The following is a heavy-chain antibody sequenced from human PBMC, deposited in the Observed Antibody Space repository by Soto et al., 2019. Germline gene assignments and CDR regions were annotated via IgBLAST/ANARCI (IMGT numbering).Heavy chain of an antibody. CDR3: AKPGGYCSGGSCYYIPYNWFDP. Sequence: ASVKVSCKASGYTFTSYYMHWVRQAPGQGLEWMGIINPIGASTSYAQIFQGRVTMTSDNSKNTLYLQMNSLRAEDTAVYYCAKPGGYCSGGSCYYIPYNWFDPWGQGTLVTVS. J-gene: IGHJ5*02. D-gene: IGHD2-15*01. V-gene: IGHV1-46*01. CDR1: GYTFTSYY. CDR2: INPIGAST.